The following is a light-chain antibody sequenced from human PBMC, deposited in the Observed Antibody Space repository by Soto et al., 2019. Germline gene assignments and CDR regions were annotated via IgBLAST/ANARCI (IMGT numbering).Light chain of an antibody. J-gene: IGKJ1*01. Sequence: DIPMTQSPSTLSASVGDRVTITCRASQSISRWFAWYQQKPGKAPKLLIYDASTLEGGVPSRFSGRGSGTEFTLTISSLQPDDFATYYCQQYDSYSRTFGQGTKVEIK. CDR3: QQYDSYSRT. CDR2: DAS. CDR1: QSISRW. V-gene: IGKV1-5*01.